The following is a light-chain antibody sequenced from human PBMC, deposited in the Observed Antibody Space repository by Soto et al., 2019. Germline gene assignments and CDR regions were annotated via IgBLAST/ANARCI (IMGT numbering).Light chain of an antibody. CDR2: EVS. V-gene: IGLV2-8*01. J-gene: IGLJ2*01. CDR1: SSDVGGYNY. CDR3: SSYAGRNNLV. Sequence: QSALTQTPSASGSPGQSVTISCTGTSSDVGGYNYVSWYQQHPGKAPKLMIYEVSKRPSGVPDRFSGSKSGNTASLTVSGLKAEDEADYYCSSYAGRNNLVFGGGTKLTVL.